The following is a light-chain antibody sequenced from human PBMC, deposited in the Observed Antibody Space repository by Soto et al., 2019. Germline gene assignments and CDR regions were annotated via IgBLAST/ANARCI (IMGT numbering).Light chain of an antibody. CDR1: QSVTNN. CDR2: RAS. CDR3: QQYNNWYT. V-gene: IGKV3-15*01. J-gene: IGKJ2*01. Sequence: EIVLTQSPATLSVSPGERATLSCRASQSVTNNLAWYQQKPVQAPRLLIYRASTRATGIPARFSGSGSGTEFTLTISSLQSEDFVVYYCQQYNNWYTFGQGTKLEIK.